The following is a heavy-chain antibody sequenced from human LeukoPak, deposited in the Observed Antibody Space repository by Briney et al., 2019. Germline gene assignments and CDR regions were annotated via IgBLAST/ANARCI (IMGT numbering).Heavy chain of an antibody. V-gene: IGHV3-23*01. D-gene: IGHD2-15*01. Sequence: PGGSLRLSCAASGFTFSDYYMSWIRQAPGKGLEWVSAISGSGGSTYYADSVKGRFTISRDNSKNTLYLQMNSLRAEDTAVYYCAKDTYCSGGSCVFYFDYWGQGTLVTVSS. CDR3: AKDTYCSGGSCVFYFDY. CDR2: ISGSGGST. J-gene: IGHJ4*02. CDR1: GFTFSDYY.